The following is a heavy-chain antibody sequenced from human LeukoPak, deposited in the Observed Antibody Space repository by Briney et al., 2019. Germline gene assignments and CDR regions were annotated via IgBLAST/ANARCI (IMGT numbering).Heavy chain of an antibody. J-gene: IGHJ4*02. CDR3: ARDASGLGPFDY. Sequence: PSETLSLTCAVYGGSFSGYYWSWIRQPPGKGLEWIGYIYYSGSTNYNPSLKSRVTISVDTSKNQFSLKLSSVTAADTAVYYCARDASGLGPFDYWGQGTLVTVSS. CDR1: GGSFSGYY. V-gene: IGHV4-59*01. CDR2: IYYSGST. D-gene: IGHD3/OR15-3a*01.